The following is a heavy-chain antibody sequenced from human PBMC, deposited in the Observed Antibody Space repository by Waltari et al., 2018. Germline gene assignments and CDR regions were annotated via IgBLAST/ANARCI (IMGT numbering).Heavy chain of an antibody. CDR1: GSISSYY. D-gene: IGHD6-19*01. J-gene: IGHJ4*02. V-gene: IGHV4-59*01. Sequence: GSISSYYWSWIRQPPGKGLEWIGYIYYSGSTNYNPSLKSRVTISVDTSKNQFSLKLSSVTAADTAVYYCARGESSGWYLDYWGQGTLVTVSS. CDR2: IYYSGST. CDR3: ARGESSGWYLDY.